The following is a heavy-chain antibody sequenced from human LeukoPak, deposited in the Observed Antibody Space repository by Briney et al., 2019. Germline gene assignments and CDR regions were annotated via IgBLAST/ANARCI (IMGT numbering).Heavy chain of an antibody. CDR1: GYTFTGYY. V-gene: IGHV1-2*02. CDR3: ARKGPANYYYYMDV. CDR2: INPNSGGT. Sequence: ASVTVSCKASGYTFTGYYMHWVRQAPGQGLEWMGWINPNSGGTNYAQKFQGRVTMTRDTSISTAYKELSRLRSDDTAVYYCARKGPANYYYYMDVWGKGTSVTVSS. D-gene: IGHD2-2*01. J-gene: IGHJ6*03.